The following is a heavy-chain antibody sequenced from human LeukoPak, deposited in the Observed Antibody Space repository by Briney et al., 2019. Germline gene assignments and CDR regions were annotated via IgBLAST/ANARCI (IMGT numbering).Heavy chain of an antibody. CDR1: GGSFSGYY. Sequence: SETLSLTCAVYGGSFSGYYWSWIRQPPGKGLEWIGEINHSGSTNYNPSLKSRVTIPVDTSKNQFSLKLSSVTAADTAVYYCARLRRGYSYGSSTYYYYMDVWGKGTTVTVSS. D-gene: IGHD5-18*01. J-gene: IGHJ6*03. CDR3: ARLRRGYSYGSSTYYYYMDV. V-gene: IGHV4-34*01. CDR2: INHSGST.